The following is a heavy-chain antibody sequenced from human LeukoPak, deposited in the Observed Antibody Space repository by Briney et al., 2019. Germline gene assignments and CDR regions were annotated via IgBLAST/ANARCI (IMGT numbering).Heavy chain of an antibody. CDR2: ISSSGSTI. D-gene: IGHD2-15*01. Sequence: GSLRLSCAASGFTFSSYEMNWVRQAPGKGLEWVSYISSSGSTIYYADSVKGRFTISRDNAKNSLYLQMNSLRAEDTAVYYCASNLGDCSGGSCYSLFDYWGQGTLVTVSS. CDR1: GFTFSSYE. J-gene: IGHJ4*02. CDR3: ASNLGDCSGGSCYSLFDY. V-gene: IGHV3-48*03.